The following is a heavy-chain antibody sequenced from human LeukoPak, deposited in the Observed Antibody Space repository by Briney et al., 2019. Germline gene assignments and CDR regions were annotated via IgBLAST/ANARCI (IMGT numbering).Heavy chain of an antibody. V-gene: IGHV3-30*18. Sequence: GGSLRLSCAASGFTFSSHGMHWVRQAPGKGLEWVAVISYDGSDKYYADSVKGRFTISRDNSKNTLFLQMNSLRAEDTAVYYCAKVRYVGYYFDSWGQGALVTVSS. CDR1: GFTFSSHG. CDR3: AKVRYVGYYFDS. CDR2: ISYDGSDK. D-gene: IGHD3-9*01. J-gene: IGHJ4*02.